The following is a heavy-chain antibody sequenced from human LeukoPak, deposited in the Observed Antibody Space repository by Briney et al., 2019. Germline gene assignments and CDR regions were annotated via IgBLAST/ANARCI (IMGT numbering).Heavy chain of an antibody. CDR1: GGSISSYY. CDR3: ARIGHEDYYFDY. J-gene: IGHJ4*02. Sequence: SETLSLTCTVSGGSISSYYWSWIRQPPGKGLDWIGYIYYSGSTNYNPSLKSRVTISVDTSKNQFSLKLNSVTAADAAVYYCARIGHEDYYFDYWGQGTLVTVSS. V-gene: IGHV4-59*01. CDR2: IYYSGST.